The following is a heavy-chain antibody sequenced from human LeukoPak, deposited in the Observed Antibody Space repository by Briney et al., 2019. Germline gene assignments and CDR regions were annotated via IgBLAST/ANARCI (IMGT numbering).Heavy chain of an antibody. V-gene: IGHV3-11*01. Sequence: GGSLRLSCAASGFTFSNYHMSWIRQAPGKGLEWVSYISGGGSTMYYADSVKGRFTISRDNAKNSLYLQMNSLRVEDTAVYYCARWYYYGSGSFDYWGQGTLGTVSS. J-gene: IGHJ4*02. CDR1: GFTFSNYH. D-gene: IGHD3-10*01. CDR3: ARWYYYGSGSFDY. CDR2: ISGGGSTM.